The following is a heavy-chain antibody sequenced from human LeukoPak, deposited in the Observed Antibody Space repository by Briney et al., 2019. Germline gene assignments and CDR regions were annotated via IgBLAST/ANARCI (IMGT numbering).Heavy chain of an antibody. J-gene: IGHJ6*04. V-gene: IGHV3-48*04. D-gene: IGHD3-10*02. CDR2: ISSSGSTI. CDR1: GFTFSSYS. Sequence: GGSLRLSCAASGFTFSSYSMNWVRQAPGKGLEWVSYISSSGSTIYYADSVKGRFTISRDNAKNSLYLQMNSLRAEDTAVYYYAELGITMIGGVWGKGTTVTISS. CDR3: AELGITMIGGV.